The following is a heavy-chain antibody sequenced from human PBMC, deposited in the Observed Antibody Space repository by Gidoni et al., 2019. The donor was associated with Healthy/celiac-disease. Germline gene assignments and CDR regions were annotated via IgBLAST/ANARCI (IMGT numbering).Heavy chain of an antibody. CDR3: AMYTMVWYYYYGMDV. J-gene: IGHJ6*02. D-gene: IGHD3-10*01. CDR2: ISSSGSTI. V-gene: IGHV3-48*03. CDR1: GFTFSSYE. Sequence: ELQLVESGGGLVQPGGSLRLSCAASGFTFSSYEMNWVRQAPGKGLEWVSYISSSGSTIYYADSVKGRFTISRDNAKNSLYLQMNSLRAEDTAVYYCAMYTMVWYYYYGMDVWGQGTTVTVSS.